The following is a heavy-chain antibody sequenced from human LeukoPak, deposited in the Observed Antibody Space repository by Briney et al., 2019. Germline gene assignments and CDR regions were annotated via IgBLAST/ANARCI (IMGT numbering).Heavy chain of an antibody. V-gene: IGHV3-7*02. CDR2: IKQDGSEK. CDR3: ARRSLDYGGPYGAFDI. Sequence: QPGGSLRLSCAASGFTFSSYWMSWVRQAPGKGLEWVANIKQDGSEKYYVDSVKGRFTISRDNTKNSLYLQMNSLRAEDTAVYYCARRSLDYGGPYGAFDIWGQGTMVTVSS. CDR1: GFTFSSYW. D-gene: IGHD4-23*01. J-gene: IGHJ3*02.